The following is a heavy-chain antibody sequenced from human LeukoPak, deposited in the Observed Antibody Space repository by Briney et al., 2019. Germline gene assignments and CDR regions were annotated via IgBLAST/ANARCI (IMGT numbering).Heavy chain of an antibody. CDR2: ISAYDGET. J-gene: IGHJ5*02. D-gene: IGHD6-13*01. CDR3: ARDKVIASAGTPNWLDP. V-gene: IGHV1-18*01. Sequence: ASVKVPCKASGYTFNHFGISWVRQAPGQGLEWMGWISAYDGETYYLQKFQGRITMTTDTATRTAYMELRSLRSDDTAVYYCARDKVIASAGTPNWLDPWGQGTLVTVSS. CDR1: GYTFNHFG.